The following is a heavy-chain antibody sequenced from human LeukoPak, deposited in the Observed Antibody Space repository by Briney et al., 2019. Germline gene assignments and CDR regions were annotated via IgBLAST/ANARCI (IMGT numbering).Heavy chain of an antibody. Sequence: GASVKVSCKASGGTFSSYAISWVRQAPGQGLEWMGRIIPILGIANYAQKFQGRVTITADKSTSTAYMELSSLRSEDTAVYYCASFSLYGGDAPYFDYWGQGTLVTVSS. D-gene: IGHD4-23*01. CDR3: ASFSLYGGDAPYFDY. CDR2: IIPILGIA. CDR1: GGTFSSYA. V-gene: IGHV1-69*04. J-gene: IGHJ4*02.